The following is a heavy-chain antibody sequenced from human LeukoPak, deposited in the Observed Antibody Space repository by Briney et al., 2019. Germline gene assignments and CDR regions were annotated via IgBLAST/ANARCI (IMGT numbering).Heavy chain of an antibody. V-gene: IGHV3-53*01. J-gene: IGHJ4*02. CDR1: GFSVSSIY. D-gene: IGHD1-1*01. CDR2: IYSDGTT. Sequence: TGGSLRLSCAASGFSVSSIYMNWVRQAPGKGLEWVSVIYSDGTTYYAESVKGRFTISRDDSKNTLYLHMNSLRAEDTAVYYCARAPNWRFDHWGQGTLVTVSS. CDR3: ARAPNWRFDH.